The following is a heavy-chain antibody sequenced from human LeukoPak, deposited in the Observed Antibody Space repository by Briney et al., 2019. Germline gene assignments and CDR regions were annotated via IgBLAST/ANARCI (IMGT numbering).Heavy chain of an antibody. D-gene: IGHD6-6*01. CDR1: GGSISSGGYY. CDR3: ARDRLYSSSSRAFDI. Sequence: SETLSLTCTVSGGSISSGGYYWSWIRQPPGKGLEWIGYIYHSGSTYYNPSLKSRVTISVDRSKNQFSLKLSSVTAADTAVYYCARDRLYSSSSRAFDIWGQGTMVTVSS. V-gene: IGHV4-30-2*01. CDR2: IYHSGST. J-gene: IGHJ3*02.